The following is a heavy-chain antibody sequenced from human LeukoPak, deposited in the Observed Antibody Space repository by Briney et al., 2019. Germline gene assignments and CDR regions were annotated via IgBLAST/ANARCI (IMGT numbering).Heavy chain of an antibody. D-gene: IGHD3-22*01. CDR2: IYPGDSDT. CDR1: GYSFSTYR. J-gene: IGHJ4*02. Sequence: GESLKISCKGSGYSFSTYRIGWVRQMPGKGLEWMGIIYPGDSDTRYSPSFQGQVTISADKSISTAYLQWSSLKASDTAMYYCARMGINYYYDTSGSFDYWGQGTLVTVSS. V-gene: IGHV5-51*01. CDR3: ARMGINYYYDTSGSFDY.